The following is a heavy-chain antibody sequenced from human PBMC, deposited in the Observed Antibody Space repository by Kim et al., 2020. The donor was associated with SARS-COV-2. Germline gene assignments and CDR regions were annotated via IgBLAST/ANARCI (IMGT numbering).Heavy chain of an antibody. Sequence: SETLSLTFTFSGASISSSTYYWGWIRQPPWKGLEWIGSIYYGGSTYYNPSLKSRVTISVDPSKNPFSLQLNSVTAADTAVYYCARPSYSGSYSVPGYFGYWGQGTLVTVSS. D-gene: IGHD1-26*01. V-gene: IGHV4-39*01. CDR2: IYYGGST. CDR1: GASISSSTYY. J-gene: IGHJ4*02. CDR3: ARPSYSGSYSVPGYFGY.